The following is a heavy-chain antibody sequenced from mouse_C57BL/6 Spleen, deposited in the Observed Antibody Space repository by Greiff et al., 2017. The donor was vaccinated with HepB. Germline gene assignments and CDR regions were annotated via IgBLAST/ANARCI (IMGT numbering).Heavy chain of an antibody. D-gene: IGHD1-1*01. CDR3: ARAYGSSDFDY. Sequence: EVKLQESGPGLVKPSQSLSLTCSVTGYSITSGYYWNWIRQFPGNKLEWMGYISYDGSNNYNPSLKNRISITRDTSKNQFFLKLNSVTTEDTATYYCARAYGSSDFDYWGQGTTLTVSS. CDR2: ISYDGSN. CDR1: GYSITSGYY. J-gene: IGHJ2*01. V-gene: IGHV3-6*01.